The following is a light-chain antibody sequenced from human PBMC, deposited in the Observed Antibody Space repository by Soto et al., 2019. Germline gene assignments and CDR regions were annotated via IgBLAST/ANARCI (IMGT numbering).Light chain of an antibody. CDR1: QSVSSSY. V-gene: IGKV3-20*01. J-gene: IGKJ4*01. CDR3: QQYGSSPPLT. Sequence: EIVLTRSPGTLFLSPGERATLSCRASQSVSSSYLAWYQQKPGQAPRLLIYGASSRATGIPDRFSGSGSGTDFTLTISRLEPEDFAVYYCQQYGSSPPLTFGGGTKVEIK. CDR2: GAS.